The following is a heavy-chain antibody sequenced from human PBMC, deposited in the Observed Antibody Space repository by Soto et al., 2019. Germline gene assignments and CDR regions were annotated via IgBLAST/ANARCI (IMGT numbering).Heavy chain of an antibody. V-gene: IGHV1-46*03. CDR2: INPSGGST. CDR1: GYTFTSYY. J-gene: IGHJ6*02. Sequence: ASVKVSCKASGYTFTSYYMHWVRQAPGQGLEWMGIINPSGGSTSYAQKFQGRVTMTRDTSTSTVYMELSSLRSEDTAVYYCAIVPNYGDYYYYGMDVWGQGTTVTVSS. D-gene: IGHD4-17*01. CDR3: AIVPNYGDYYYYGMDV.